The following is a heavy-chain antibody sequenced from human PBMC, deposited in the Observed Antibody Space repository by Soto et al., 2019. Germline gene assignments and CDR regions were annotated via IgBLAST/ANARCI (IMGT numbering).Heavy chain of an antibody. CDR3: TKNRVPAAILGGS. CDR2: ITGSGGNT. V-gene: IGHV3-23*01. J-gene: IGHJ5*02. D-gene: IGHD2-2*01. CDR1: GFTFSTYA. Sequence: GGSLRLSCAASGFTFSTYATSWVRQAPGKGLEWVSAITGSGGNTYYADSVKGRFTISRDNSKNTLYLQMNSLRAEDTAVYYCTKNRVPAAILGGSWGQGTLVTVSS.